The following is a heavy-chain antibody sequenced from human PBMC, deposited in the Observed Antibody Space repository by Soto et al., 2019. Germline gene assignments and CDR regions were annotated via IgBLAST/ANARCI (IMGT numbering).Heavy chain of an antibody. V-gene: IGHV3-53*01. CDR3: ARRSSGYPYYFDF. CDR2: IYSGGST. D-gene: IGHD3-22*01. J-gene: IGHJ4*01. Sequence: GSLRLSCAASGFTVSTNYMSWVRQAPGKGLEWVSPIYSGGSTYYADSVKGRFTISSDNSKNTLYLQMNSLRAEDTAVYYCARRSSGYPYYFDFWGHGTLVTVSS. CDR1: GFTVSTNY.